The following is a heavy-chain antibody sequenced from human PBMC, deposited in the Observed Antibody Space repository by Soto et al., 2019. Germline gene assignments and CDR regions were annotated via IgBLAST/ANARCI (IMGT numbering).Heavy chain of an antibody. V-gene: IGHV1-69*06. CDR1: GYTFSDYA. CDR2: IVPIFATA. J-gene: IGHJ4*02. CDR3: AREGFSGSDFAY. D-gene: IGHD1-26*01. Sequence: QVQLVQSGAEVKKPGSSMKVSCRASGYTFSDYAISWVRQAPGQGLEWMGGIVPIFATANYAQKFQGRVTITADKATSTTYMELSSLISEDAAVYFCAREGFSGSDFAYLGQGTLVTVSS.